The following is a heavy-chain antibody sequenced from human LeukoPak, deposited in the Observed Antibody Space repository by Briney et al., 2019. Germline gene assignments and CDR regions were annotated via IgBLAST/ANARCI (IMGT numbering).Heavy chain of an antibody. D-gene: IGHD2-2*02. CDR1: GYTFSNTG. CDR3: ARAYCSGPTCYSPDY. Sequence: GGSLRLSCAASGYTFSNTGMSWVRQAPGKGLEWVAVVSSDGTKKYYADSVKGRFTISRDNSKNTVYLQMNSLGAEDTAVYYCARAYCSGPTCYSPDYWGQGTLVIVSS. CDR2: VSSDGTKK. V-gene: IGHV3-30*03. J-gene: IGHJ4*02.